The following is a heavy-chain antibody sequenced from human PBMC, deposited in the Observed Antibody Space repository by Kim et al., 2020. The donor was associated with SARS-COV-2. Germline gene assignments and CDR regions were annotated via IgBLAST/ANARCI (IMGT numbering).Heavy chain of an antibody. CDR2: ISAYNGNT. CDR3: ARDRGYYYDSSGYYRGAYGMDV. CDR1: GYTFTSYG. V-gene: IGHV1-18*01. D-gene: IGHD3-22*01. J-gene: IGHJ6*02. Sequence: ASVKVSCKASGYTFTSYGISWVRQAPGQGLEWMGWISAYNGNTNYAQKLQGRVTMTTDTSTSTAYMELRSLRSDDTAVYYCARDRGYYYDSSGYYRGAYGMDVWGQGTTVTVSS.